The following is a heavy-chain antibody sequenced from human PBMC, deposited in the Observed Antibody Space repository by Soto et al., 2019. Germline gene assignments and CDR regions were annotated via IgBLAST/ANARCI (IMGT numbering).Heavy chain of an antibody. CDR1: GGSISSYY. Sequence: SETLSLTCTVSGGSISSYYWSWIRQPPGKGLEWIGYIYYSGSTNYNPSLKSRVTISVDTSKNQFSLKLSSVTAADTAVYYCARDARITMVRGVLEKNWFDPWGQGTLVTVSS. CDR3: ARDARITMVRGVLEKNWFDP. CDR2: IYYSGST. J-gene: IGHJ5*02. D-gene: IGHD3-10*01. V-gene: IGHV4-59*01.